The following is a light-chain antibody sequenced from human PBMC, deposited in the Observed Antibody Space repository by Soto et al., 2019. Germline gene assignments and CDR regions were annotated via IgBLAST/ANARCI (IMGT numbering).Light chain of an antibody. J-gene: IGKJ1*01. CDR3: QQYGSSPLWT. CDR2: GAY. V-gene: IGKV3-20*01. CDR1: QSVNTN. Sequence: EIVMTQSPATMSVYPAERANLSCRSSQSVNTNLAWYQQKPGQAPRLIIYGAYNRATGIPDRFSGSGSGTDFTLTIRRLEPEDFAVYYCQQYGSSPLWTFGQGTKVDIK.